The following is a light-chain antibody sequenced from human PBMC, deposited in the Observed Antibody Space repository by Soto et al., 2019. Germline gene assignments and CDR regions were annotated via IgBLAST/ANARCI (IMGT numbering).Light chain of an antibody. CDR1: QSVGTY. Sequence: DIQITQSPSSLSASVGDRVTITCRASQSVGTYVSWYQQKEGKAPKLLINVASTLQSGVASTFSGSGSGTDFTLAISSLQPEDFATYYCQQSASTPQTFGGGTKVDIK. J-gene: IGKJ4*01. V-gene: IGKV1-39*01. CDR3: QQSASTPQT. CDR2: VAS.